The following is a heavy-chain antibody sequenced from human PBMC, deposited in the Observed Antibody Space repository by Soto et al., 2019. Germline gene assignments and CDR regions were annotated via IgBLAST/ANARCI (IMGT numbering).Heavy chain of an antibody. D-gene: IGHD6-19*01. CDR3: VRHQRYSSGWYIDY. V-gene: IGHV4-39*01. J-gene: IGHJ4*02. CDR2: VYYRGTT. Sequence: SETLSLPCTVSVGSINSSNYYWCWILQPPGKGLEWIGNVYYRGTTYYNPSLKGRVTISVDTSKNQFSLKLSSVTAADSAVFFCVRHQRYSSGWYIDYWGQGTPVTVSS. CDR1: VGSINSSNYY.